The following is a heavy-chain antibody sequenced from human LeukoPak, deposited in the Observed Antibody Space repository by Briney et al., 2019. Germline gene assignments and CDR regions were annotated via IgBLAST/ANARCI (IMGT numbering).Heavy chain of an antibody. D-gene: IGHD1-14*01. CDR3: ARELLQGISGMDV. Sequence: SETLSLTCTVSGGSISSGGYYWSWIRQHPGKGLEWIGYIYYSGSTYYNPSLKSRVTISVDTSKNQFSLKLSSVTAADTAVYYCARELLQGISGMDVWGQGTLVTVSS. CDR2: IYYSGST. J-gene: IGHJ4*02. V-gene: IGHV4-31*03. CDR1: GGSISSGGYY.